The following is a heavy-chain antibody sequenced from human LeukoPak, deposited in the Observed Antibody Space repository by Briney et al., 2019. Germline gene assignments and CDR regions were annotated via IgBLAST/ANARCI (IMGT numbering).Heavy chain of an antibody. J-gene: IGHJ6*03. CDR1: GASISSYY. CDR2: IHYSGST. CDR3: ARLKPAAYYYYYMDV. D-gene: IGHD6-25*01. V-gene: IGHV4-59*12. Sequence: PSETLSLTCTVPGASISSYYWTWIRQPPGKGLEWIGYIHYSGSTNYNPSLKSRVTISVDTSKNQFSLKLSSVTAADTAVYYCARLKPAAYYYYYMDVWGKGTTVTVSS.